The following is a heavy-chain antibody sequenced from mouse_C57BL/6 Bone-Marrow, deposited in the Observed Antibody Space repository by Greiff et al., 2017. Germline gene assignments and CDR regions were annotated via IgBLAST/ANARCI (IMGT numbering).Heavy chain of an antibody. CDR2: INPNNGGT. Sequence: EVQLQQSGPELVKPGASVKISCKASGYTFTDYYMNWVKQSHGKSLEWIGDINPNNGGTSYNQKFKGKATLTVDKSSSTAYMELRSLTSEDSAVYYCANYGSISWFAYWGQGTLVTVSA. CDR1: GYTFTDYY. CDR3: ANYGSISWFAY. J-gene: IGHJ3*01. V-gene: IGHV1-26*01. D-gene: IGHD1-1*01.